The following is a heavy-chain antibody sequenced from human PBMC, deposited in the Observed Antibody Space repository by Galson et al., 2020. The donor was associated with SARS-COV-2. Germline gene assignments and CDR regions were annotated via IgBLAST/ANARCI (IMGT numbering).Heavy chain of an antibody. V-gene: IGHV4-30-2*01. J-gene: IGHJ3*02. D-gene: IGHD4-17*01. Sequence: SETLSLTCAVSGASLSSGRYSWNWIRQPPGKGLEWIGYVSHNGGTYYNPSLNSRVTISVDRSKNQFSLRLSSVTAADTAVYYCARLHYGEYAPEAFDIWGPGTRVTVAS. CDR1: GASLSSGRYS. CDR2: VSHNGGT. CDR3: ARLHYGEYAPEAFDI.